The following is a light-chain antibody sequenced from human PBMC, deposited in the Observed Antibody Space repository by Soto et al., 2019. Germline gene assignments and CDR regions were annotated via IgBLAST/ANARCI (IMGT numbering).Light chain of an antibody. CDR1: QSVSNY. Sequence: EIVFTPSPAALSMSPGERATVSWWASQSVSNYFVWYQQKPGQAPRLLIYDASKRATGIPARFSGSGSGTDFTLTISSLEPEDFAVYFCQHRNNWPLTFGGGTKVDIK. J-gene: IGKJ4*01. CDR3: QHRNNWPLT. CDR2: DAS. V-gene: IGKV3-11*01.